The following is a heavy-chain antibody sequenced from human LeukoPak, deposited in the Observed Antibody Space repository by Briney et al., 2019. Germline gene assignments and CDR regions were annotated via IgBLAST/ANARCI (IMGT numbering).Heavy chain of an antibody. CDR3: ARDQGGYRASIVGARRPMDV. V-gene: IGHV4-59*12. CDR1: GGSISIYY. CDR2: IYYSGSD. J-gene: IGHJ6*03. D-gene: IGHD1-26*01. Sequence: SETLSLTCTVSGGSISIYYWSWIRQPPGKGLEWIGYIYYSGSDKYNPSLKSRVTISVDTSKNQFSLKLSSVTAADTAVYYCARDQGGYRASIVGARRPMDVWGKGTTVTVSS.